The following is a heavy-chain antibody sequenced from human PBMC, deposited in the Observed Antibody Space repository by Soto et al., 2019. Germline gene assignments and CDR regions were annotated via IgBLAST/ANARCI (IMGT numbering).Heavy chain of an antibody. CDR3: TRSACCGDCQ. D-gene: IGHD2-21*02. CDR2: VKSKSDGGTT. CDR1: GFTSSDAW. Sequence: PGGSLRLSCAASGFTSSDAWMGWVRQAPGKGLEWVGRVKSKSDGGTTDYAAPVKGRFTISRDDSKNTLYLQMNSLKTEDTAVYYCTRSACCGDCQWGQGTLVTVSS. V-gene: IGHV3-15*01. J-gene: IGHJ4*02.